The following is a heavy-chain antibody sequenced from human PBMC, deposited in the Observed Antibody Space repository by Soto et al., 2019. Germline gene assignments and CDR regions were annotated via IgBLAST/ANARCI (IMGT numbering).Heavy chain of an antibody. CDR2: IYYSGST. J-gene: IGHJ6*02. Sequence: PSETLSLTCTVSGGSISSYYWSWIRQPPGKGLEWIGYIYYSGSTNYNPSLKSRVTISVDTSKNQFSLKLSSVTAADTAVYYCASSTVAYSTRGYYYYYGMDVWGQGTTVTVSS. CDR3: ASSTVAYSTRGYYYYYGMDV. V-gene: IGHV4-59*01. CDR1: GGSISSYY. D-gene: IGHD6-13*01.